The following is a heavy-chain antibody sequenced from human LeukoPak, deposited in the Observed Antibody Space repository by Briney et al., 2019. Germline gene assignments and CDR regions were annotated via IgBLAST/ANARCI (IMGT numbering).Heavy chain of an antibody. J-gene: IGHJ5*02. CDR1: GGTFSSYA. V-gene: IGHV1-69*05. CDR3: ARVGDYYDSSGYYSNWFDP. CDR2: IIPIFGTA. D-gene: IGHD3-22*01. Sequence: ASVKVSCKASGGTFSSYAISWVRQAPGQGLEWMGGIIPIFGTANCAQKFQGRVTITTDESTSTAYMELSSLRSEDTAVYYCARVGDYYDSSGYYSNWFDPWGQGTLVTVSS.